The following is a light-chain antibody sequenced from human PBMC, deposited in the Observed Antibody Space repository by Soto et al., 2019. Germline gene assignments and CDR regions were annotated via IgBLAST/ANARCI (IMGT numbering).Light chain of an antibody. CDR2: AYT. CDR1: NSNIGAGYD. J-gene: IGLJ2*01. V-gene: IGLV1-40*01. CDR3: QSYDTSLNGGVI. Sequence: QAVVTQPHSVSGAPGQRVTISCTGSNSNIGAGYDVHWFRQLPGTAPKLLMFAYTSRPSGVPDRVVVSRSGSSASLAIADLQPEDEAVYFCQSYDTSLNGGVIFGGGTKLTVL.